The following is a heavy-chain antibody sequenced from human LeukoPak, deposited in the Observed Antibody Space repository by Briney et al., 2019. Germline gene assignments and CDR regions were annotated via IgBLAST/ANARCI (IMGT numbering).Heavy chain of an antibody. CDR2: IYYSGST. D-gene: IGHD3-22*01. CDR1: GGSISSGGYY. Sequence: PSETLSLTCTVSGGSISSGGYYWSWIRQHPGKGLEWIGYIYYSGSTCYNPSLKSRVTISVDTSKNQFSLKLSSVTAADTAVYYCARDSRSSGYFDYWGQGTLVTVSS. CDR3: ARDSRSSGYFDY. J-gene: IGHJ4*02. V-gene: IGHV4-31*03.